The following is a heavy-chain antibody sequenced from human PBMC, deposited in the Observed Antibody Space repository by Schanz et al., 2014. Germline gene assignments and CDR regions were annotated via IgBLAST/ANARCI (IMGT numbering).Heavy chain of an antibody. CDR3: ARDHTTESYYSAGPPIDY. D-gene: IGHD1-26*01. V-gene: IGHV3-23*04. Sequence: EVQLVESGGGLVQPGGSLRLSCAASGFTFSSYAMSWVRQAPGKGLEWVSAISGSGGNTYYADAVRGRFTISRDNSKTTVYLQMNSLRAEDTAVYYCARDHTTESYYSAGPPIDYWGQGTLLTVSS. CDR1: GFTFSSYA. CDR2: ISGSGGNT. J-gene: IGHJ4*02.